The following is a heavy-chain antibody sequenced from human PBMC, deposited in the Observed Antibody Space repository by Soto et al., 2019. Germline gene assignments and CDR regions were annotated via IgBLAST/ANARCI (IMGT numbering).Heavy chain of an antibody. CDR1: GFTFDDYG. CDR2: INWDGGST. CDR3: AKAGLKWSPYYYGMDV. J-gene: IGHJ6*02. V-gene: IGHV3-20*04. Sequence: SGGSLRLSCAASGFTFDDYGMSWVRQAPGKGLEWVSGINWDGGSTGYADSVKGRFTISRDNSKNTLYLQMNSLRAEDTAVYYCAKAGLKWSPYYYGMDVWGQGTTVTVSS. D-gene: IGHD2-15*01.